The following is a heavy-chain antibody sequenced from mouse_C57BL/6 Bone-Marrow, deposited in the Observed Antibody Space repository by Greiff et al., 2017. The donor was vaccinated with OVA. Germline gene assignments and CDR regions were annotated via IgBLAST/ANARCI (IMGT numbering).Heavy chain of an antibody. CDR1: GFTFSDYG. V-gene: IGHV5-17*01. Sequence: EVMLVESGGGLVKPGGSLKLSCAASGFTFSDYGMHWVRQAPEKGLEWVAYISSGSSTTYYADKVKGRFTISRDNAKNTLFLQMTRLRSEDTAMYDCARQMGDGYPTWFAYWGQGTLVTVSA. CDR3: ARQMGDGYPTWFAY. D-gene: IGHD2-3*01. J-gene: IGHJ3*01. CDR2: ISSGSSTT.